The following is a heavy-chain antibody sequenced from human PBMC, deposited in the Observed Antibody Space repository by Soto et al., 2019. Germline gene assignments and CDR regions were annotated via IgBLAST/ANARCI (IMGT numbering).Heavy chain of an antibody. Sequence: ASVKVSCKASGYTFTSYGISWVRQAPGRGLEWMGWISAYNGNTNYAQKLQGRVTMTTDTSTSTAYMELRSLRSDDTAVYYCADLGITMVRGVIINRAPDAFDIWGQGTMVTVSS. D-gene: IGHD3-10*01. J-gene: IGHJ3*02. CDR1: GYTFTSYG. CDR3: ADLGITMVRGVIINRAPDAFDI. V-gene: IGHV1-18*01. CDR2: ISAYNGNT.